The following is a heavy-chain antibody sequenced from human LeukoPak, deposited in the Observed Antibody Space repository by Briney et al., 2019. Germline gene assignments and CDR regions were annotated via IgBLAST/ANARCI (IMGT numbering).Heavy chain of an antibody. CDR1: GFTFSNGW. D-gene: IGHD6-13*01. CDR3: TGDARQQLVEDY. Sequence: GGSLRLSCAASGFTFSNGWMSWVRQAPGKGLELVGRIKSKSERGTTDYAAPVKERFTISRDGSTNTIYLHMNSLKTEDTAVYYCTGDARQQLVEDYWGQGTLVTVSS. V-gene: IGHV3-15*01. CDR2: IKSKSERGTT. J-gene: IGHJ4*02.